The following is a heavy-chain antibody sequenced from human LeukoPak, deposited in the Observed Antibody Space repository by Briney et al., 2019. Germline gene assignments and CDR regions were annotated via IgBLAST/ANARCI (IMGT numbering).Heavy chain of an antibody. D-gene: IGHD3-22*01. J-gene: IGHJ5*02. CDR3: ARFSMIVVVGWFDP. CDR1: GGSVSSSNW. V-gene: IGHV4-4*02. Sequence: PSETLSLTCAVSGGSVSSSNWWSWVRQPPGKGLEWIGGISHSGNTNYNPSLKSRVTISVDKSKNQFSLKLSSVTAADTAVYYCARFSMIVVVGWFDPWGQGTLVTVSS. CDR2: ISHSGNT.